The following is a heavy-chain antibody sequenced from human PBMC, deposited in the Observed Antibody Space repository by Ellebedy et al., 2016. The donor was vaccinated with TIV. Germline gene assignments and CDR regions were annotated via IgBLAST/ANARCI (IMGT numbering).Heavy chain of an antibody. V-gene: IGHV3-64D*06. CDR1: GFTFSSYA. D-gene: IGHD3-10*01. Sequence: GGSLRLXXSASGFTFSSYAMHWVRQAPGKGLEYVSAISSNGGSTYYADSVKGRFTISRDNSKNTLYLQMSSLRAEDTAVYYCVKGLGVDPTWGMDVWGQGTTVTVSS. CDR3: VKGLGVDPTWGMDV. J-gene: IGHJ6*02. CDR2: ISSNGGST.